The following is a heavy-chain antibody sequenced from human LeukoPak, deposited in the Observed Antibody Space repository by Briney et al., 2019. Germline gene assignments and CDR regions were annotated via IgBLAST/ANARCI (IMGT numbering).Heavy chain of an antibody. V-gene: IGHV4-61*02. J-gene: IGHJ5*02. CDR1: GGSINSGSFY. Sequence: SETLSLTCTVSGGSINSGSFYWNWIRQPAGKGLEWIGRIYTSGSTNYNPSLKSRVTISVDTSKNQFSLKLSSVTAADTAVYYCARGGYYGSGNDFRFDPWGQGTLVTVSS. CDR2: IYTSGST. CDR3: ARGGYYGSGNDFRFDP. D-gene: IGHD3-10*01.